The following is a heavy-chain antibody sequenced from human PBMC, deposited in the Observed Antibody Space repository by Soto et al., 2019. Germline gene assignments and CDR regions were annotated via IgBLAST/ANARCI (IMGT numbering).Heavy chain of an antibody. CDR3: TREQSDDNYFDP. Sequence: KASETLSLTCTVSGAALSSGGYFYTWVRQPPGKGLEWLGYIYYSGGTNYNPSLRSRVTISLDKSKSQFSLRLISVTAADTAVYYCTREQSDDNYFDPWGQGXLVTVYS. CDR1: GAALSSGGYF. J-gene: IGHJ5*02. CDR2: IYYSGGT. V-gene: IGHV4-61*08. D-gene: IGHD6-19*01.